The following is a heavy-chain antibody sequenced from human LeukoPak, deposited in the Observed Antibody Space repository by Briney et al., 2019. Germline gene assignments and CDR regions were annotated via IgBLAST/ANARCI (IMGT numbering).Heavy chain of an antibody. D-gene: IGHD5-18*01. CDR2: ISGSNSGSTSII. V-gene: IGHV3-21*05. Sequence: GGSLRLSCEFSGIIFSTYAMNWVRQAPGKGLEWISYISGSNSGSTSIIQYADSVKGRFTISRDNAKNSLYLQMNSLRAEDTAVYYCARELRGYSDQYYYYGLDVWGQGTTVTVSS. CDR1: GIIFSTYA. CDR3: ARELRGYSDQYYYYGLDV. J-gene: IGHJ6*02.